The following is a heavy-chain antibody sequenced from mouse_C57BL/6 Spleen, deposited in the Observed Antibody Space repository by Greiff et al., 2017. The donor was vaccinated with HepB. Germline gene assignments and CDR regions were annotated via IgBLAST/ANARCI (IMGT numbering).Heavy chain of an antibody. J-gene: IGHJ2*01. CDR3: ARGWITTVVGYFDY. D-gene: IGHD1-1*01. CDR1: GYAFSSYW. CDR2: IYPGDGDT. Sequence: VMLVESGAELVKPGASVKISCKASGYAFSSYWMNWVKQRPGKGLEWIGQIYPGDGDTNYNGKFKGKATLTADKSSSTAYMQLSSLTSEDSAVYFCARGWITTVVGYFDYWGQGTTLTVSS. V-gene: IGHV1-80*01.